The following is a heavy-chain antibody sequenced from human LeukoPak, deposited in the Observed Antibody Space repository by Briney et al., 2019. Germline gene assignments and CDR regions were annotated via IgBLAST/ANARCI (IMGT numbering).Heavy chain of an antibody. J-gene: IGHJ4*02. D-gene: IGHD3-3*01. CDR1: GYSFTSYW. V-gene: IGHV5-51*01. CDR3: ARLRRRITIFGDAGGHFDY. CDR2: IYPGDSDT. Sequence: KYGESLKISCKGSGYSFTSYWIGWVRQMPGKGLEWMGIIYPGDSDTRYSPSFQGQVTISADKSISTAYLQWSSLKASDTAMYYCARLRRRITIFGDAGGHFDYWGQGTLVSVSS.